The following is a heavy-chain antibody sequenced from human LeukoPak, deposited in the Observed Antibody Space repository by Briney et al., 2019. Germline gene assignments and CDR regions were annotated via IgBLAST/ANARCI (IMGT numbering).Heavy chain of an antibody. J-gene: IGHJ4*02. V-gene: IGHV1-2*06. CDR1: GYTFTGYY. Sequence: VASVKVSCKASGYTFTGYYMHWVRQAPGQGLEWMGRINPNSVGTNYAQKFQGRVTMTRDTSISTAYMELSRLRSDDTAVYYCAAQDSSGWYTPNFDYWGQGTLVTVSS. D-gene: IGHD6-19*01. CDR3: AAQDSSGWYTPNFDY. CDR2: INPNSVGT.